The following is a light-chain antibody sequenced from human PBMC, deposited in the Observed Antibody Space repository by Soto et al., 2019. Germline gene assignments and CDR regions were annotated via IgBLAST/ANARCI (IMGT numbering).Light chain of an antibody. CDR2: DVS. CDR3: SSYTSTNPSVV. J-gene: IGLJ2*01. Sequence: QSALTQPASVSGSPGQSITISCTGTSSDVGGCNCVSWYQQHPGKAPKLMIYDVSNRPSGVSDRFSGTKSGNMASLTISGLRAEEGGDFYRSSYTSTNPSVVFGGGTTLTVL. V-gene: IGLV2-14*03. CDR1: SSDVGGCNC.